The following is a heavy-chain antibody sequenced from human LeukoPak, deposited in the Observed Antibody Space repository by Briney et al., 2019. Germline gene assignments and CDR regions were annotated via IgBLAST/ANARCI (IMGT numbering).Heavy chain of an antibody. CDR1: GFTFNIYT. Sequence: GGSLRLSCAASGFTFNIYTMSWVRQAPGKGLAWVSVISDNGGITYYADSVKGRFTISRDNAKNSLYLQMNSLRAEDTAVYYCARGGSGIPFDPWGQGTLVTVSS. V-gene: IGHV3-23*01. CDR2: ISDNGGIT. J-gene: IGHJ5*02. D-gene: IGHD3-10*01. CDR3: ARGGSGIPFDP.